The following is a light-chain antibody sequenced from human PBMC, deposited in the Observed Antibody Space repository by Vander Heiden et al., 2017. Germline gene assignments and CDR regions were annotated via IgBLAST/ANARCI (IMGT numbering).Light chain of an antibody. Sequence: DIQMTQSPSTLSASVGDRVTITCRASQSISSWLAWYQQKPGKAPTLLIYDASSLESGVPSRFSGSGSGTEFTLPISSLQPDDFATYYCQQHNSYSPRPFGQGTKVEIK. CDR2: DAS. CDR3: QQHNSYSPRP. CDR1: QSISSW. J-gene: IGKJ1*01. V-gene: IGKV1-5*01.